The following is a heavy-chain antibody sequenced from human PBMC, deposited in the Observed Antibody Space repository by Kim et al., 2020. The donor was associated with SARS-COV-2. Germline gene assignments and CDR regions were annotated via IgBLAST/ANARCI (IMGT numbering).Heavy chain of an antibody. Sequence: GGSLRLSCAASGFTFSSYVMSWVRQAPGQGLEWVSAISGRGDTTHYADFVKGRCTISRDNSRNTLYLRVDSLGVEDTAIYYCARYPSLPLWSITYYFDYGGGGAVGGVSA. J-gene: IGHJ4*02. CDR2: ISGRGDTT. CDR3: ARYPSLPLWSITYYFDY. CDR1: GFTFSSYV. V-gene: IGHV3-23*01. D-gene: IGHD3-10*01.